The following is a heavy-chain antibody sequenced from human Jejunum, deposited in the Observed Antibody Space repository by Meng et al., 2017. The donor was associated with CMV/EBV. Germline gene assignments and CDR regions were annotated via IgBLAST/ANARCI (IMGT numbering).Heavy chain of an antibody. CDR1: GISVTTNY. CDR3: ARGAMSFES. CDR2: IYSGGDKT. V-gene: IGHV3-66*01. J-gene: IGHJ5*01. Sequence: PLVESGGGLVQSGGSLRLSCAVSGISVTTNYMTWVRQTPGKGLEWVSVIYSGGDKTYYADAVKGRFTISRDSSRNTLYLQMTSLRAGDTALYYCARGAMSFESWGQGTLVTVSS.